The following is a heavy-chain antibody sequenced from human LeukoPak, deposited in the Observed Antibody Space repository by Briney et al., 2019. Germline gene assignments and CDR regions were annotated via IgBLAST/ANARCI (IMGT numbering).Heavy chain of an antibody. CDR1: GGSVSNGSYY. CDR2: IYYSGST. V-gene: IGHV4-61*01. J-gene: IGHJ6*02. Sequence: KSSETLSLTCTVSGGSVSNGSYYWSWIRQPPGKGLEWIGYIYYSGSTNYNPSLKSRVTISVDTSKNQFSLKLSSVTAADTAVYYCARGAGGDVLRFLEWPPNMDVWGQGTTVTVSS. CDR3: ARGAGGDVLRFLEWPPNMDV. D-gene: IGHD3-3*01.